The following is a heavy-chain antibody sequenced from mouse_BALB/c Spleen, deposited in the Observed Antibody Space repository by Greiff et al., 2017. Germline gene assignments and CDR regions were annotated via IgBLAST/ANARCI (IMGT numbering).Heavy chain of an antibody. Sequence: VKLVESGAELVRPGSSVKISCKASGYAFSSYWMNWVKQRPGQGLEWIGQIYPGDGDTNYNGKFKGKATLTADKSSSTAYMQLSSLTSEDSAVYFCARKGAMDYWGQGTSVTVSS. CDR1: GYAFSSYW. CDR3: ARKGAMDY. CDR2: IYPGDGDT. V-gene: IGHV1-80*01. J-gene: IGHJ4*01.